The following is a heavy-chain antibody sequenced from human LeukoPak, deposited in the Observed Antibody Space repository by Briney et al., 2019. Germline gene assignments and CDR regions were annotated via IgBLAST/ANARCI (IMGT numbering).Heavy chain of an antibody. Sequence: PGGSLRLSCAASGFSFSVNWMSWVRQAPGKGPEWVASIKQDGSEKHYVDSVSGRFTISGDNAKNSLYLQMNSLRAEDTAVYYCAKEGYWGQGTLVTVSS. CDR2: IKQDGSEK. CDR1: GFSFSVNW. V-gene: IGHV3-7*01. J-gene: IGHJ4*02. CDR3: AKEGY.